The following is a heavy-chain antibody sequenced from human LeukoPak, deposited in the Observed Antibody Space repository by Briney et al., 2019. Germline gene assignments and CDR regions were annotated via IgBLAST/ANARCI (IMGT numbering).Heavy chain of an antibody. CDR3: ASLEMATDY. J-gene: IGHJ4*02. Sequence: GESLKISFKGSAYIFTSYWISWVRQMPGKGLEWMGRIDPSDSYTNYSPSFQGRVTISADKSISTAYLQWASLKASDTAMYYCASLEMATDYWGQGTLVTVSS. V-gene: IGHV5-10-1*01. CDR1: AYIFTSYW. D-gene: IGHD5-24*01. CDR2: IDPSDSYT.